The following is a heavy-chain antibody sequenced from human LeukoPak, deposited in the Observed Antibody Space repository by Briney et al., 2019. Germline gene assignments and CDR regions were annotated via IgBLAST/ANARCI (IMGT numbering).Heavy chain of an antibody. J-gene: IGHJ5*02. D-gene: IGHD3-22*01. Sequence: SGTLSLTCAVSGGSISSSNWWSWVRQPPGKGLEWIGEIHHSGSANYNPSLKSRVSISVDKSKNQFSLKLSSVTAADTAVYYCARLGYYDSSGYNWIDPWGQGTLVTVSS. CDR3: ARLGYYDSSGYNWIDP. V-gene: IGHV4-4*02. CDR1: GGSISSSNW. CDR2: IHHSGSA.